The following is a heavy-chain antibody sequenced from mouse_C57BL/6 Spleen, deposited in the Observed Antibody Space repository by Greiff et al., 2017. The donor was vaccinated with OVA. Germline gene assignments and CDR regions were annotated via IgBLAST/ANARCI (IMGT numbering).Heavy chain of an antibody. D-gene: IGHD1-1*01. J-gene: IGHJ1*03. CDR2: INPNNGGT. CDR3: SRELYYYGSSRYFDV. Sequence: VQLQQSGPELVKPGASVKMSCKASGYTFTDYNMHWVKQSPGKSLEWIGYINPNNGGTTSNQKLKGKATLTVNKSVSTANMELRSLTSEDSAVYYGSRELYYYGSSRYFDVWGTGTTVTVSS. V-gene: IGHV1-22*01. CDR1: GYTFTDYN.